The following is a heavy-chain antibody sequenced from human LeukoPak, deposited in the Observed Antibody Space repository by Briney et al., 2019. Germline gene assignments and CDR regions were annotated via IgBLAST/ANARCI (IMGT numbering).Heavy chain of an antibody. Sequence: GRSLRLSCAASGFTFSSYGMHWVRQAPGKGLEWVAVISYNGSNKYYADSVKGRFTISRDNSKNALYLQMNSLRAEDTAVYYCAKDEGSSWYGSIPFDYWGQGTLVTVSS. D-gene: IGHD6-13*01. CDR1: GFTFSSYG. CDR3: AKDEGSSWYGSIPFDY. V-gene: IGHV3-30*18. J-gene: IGHJ4*02. CDR2: ISYNGSNK.